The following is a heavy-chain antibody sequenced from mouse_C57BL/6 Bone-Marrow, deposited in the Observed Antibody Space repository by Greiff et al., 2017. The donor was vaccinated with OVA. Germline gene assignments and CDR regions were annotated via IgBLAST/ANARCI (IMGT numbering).Heavy chain of an antibody. CDR2: ISDGGSYT. V-gene: IGHV5-4*03. D-gene: IGHD1-1*01. CDR1: GFTFSSYA. CDR3: ARGIDYYGSPFDY. J-gene: IGHJ2*01. Sequence: EVMLVESGGGLVKPGGSLKLSCAASGFTFSSYAMSWVRQTPEKRLEWVATISDGGSYTYYPDNVKGRFTISRDNAKNNLYLQMSHLKSEDTAMYYCARGIDYYGSPFDYWGQGTTLTVSS.